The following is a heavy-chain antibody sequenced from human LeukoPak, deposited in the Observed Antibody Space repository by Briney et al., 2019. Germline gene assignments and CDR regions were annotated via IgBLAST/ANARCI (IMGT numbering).Heavy chain of an antibody. CDR1: GGSISSYY. CDR2: IYYSGST. J-gene: IGHJ1*01. D-gene: IGHD2-8*01. CDR3: ASGEGNVYAHF. Sequence: PSETLSLTCTVSGGSISSYYWSWIRQPPGKGLEWIGCIYYSGSTYYNPSLKSRVTISVDTSKNQFSLKLSSVTAADTAVYYCASGEGNVYAHFWGQGTLVTVSS. V-gene: IGHV4-59*12.